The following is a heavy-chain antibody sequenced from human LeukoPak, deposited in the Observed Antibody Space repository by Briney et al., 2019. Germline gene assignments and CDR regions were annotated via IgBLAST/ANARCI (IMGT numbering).Heavy chain of an antibody. CDR3: ARGARGDYFDY. CDR1: GYTFTGYY. CDR2: INPNSGGT. Sequence: ASVKVSCKASGYTFTGYYMHWVRQAPGQGLEWMGWINPNSGGTNYAQKFQGRVTMTRDTSTSTVYMELSSLRSEDTAVYYCARGARGDYFDYWGQGTLVTVSS. V-gene: IGHV1-2*02. D-gene: IGHD3-10*01. J-gene: IGHJ4*02.